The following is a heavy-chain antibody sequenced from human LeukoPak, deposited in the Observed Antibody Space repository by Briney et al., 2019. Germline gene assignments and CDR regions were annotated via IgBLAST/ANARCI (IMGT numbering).Heavy chain of an antibody. J-gene: IGHJ4*02. V-gene: IGHV3-48*04. D-gene: IGHD2-15*01. CDR2: ISSSSSTI. CDR1: GFTFSSYS. Sequence: GGSLRLSCAASGFTFSSYSMNWVRQAPGKGLEWVSYISSSSSTIYYADSVKGRFTISRDNAKNSLYLQMKDLRAEDTALYYCARDFLSDENQLRLAAPCDYWGQGTRVTVSS. CDR3: ARDFLSDENQLRLAAPCDY.